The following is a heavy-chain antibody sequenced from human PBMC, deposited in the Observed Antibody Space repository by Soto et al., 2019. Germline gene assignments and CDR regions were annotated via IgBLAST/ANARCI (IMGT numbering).Heavy chain of an antibody. D-gene: IGHD4-4*01. J-gene: IGHJ6*02. Sequence: PSETLSLTCAVSGGSISSYNWWSWVRQPPGKGLEWIGEIYHSGNTNYNPSLKSRVTISVDKSKNQFSLKLSSVTAADTAMYYCARGSSYSNYYYYGMDVWGQGTTVTVSS. CDR3: ARGSSYSNYYYYGMDV. CDR2: IYHSGNT. CDR1: GGSISSYNW. V-gene: IGHV4-4*02.